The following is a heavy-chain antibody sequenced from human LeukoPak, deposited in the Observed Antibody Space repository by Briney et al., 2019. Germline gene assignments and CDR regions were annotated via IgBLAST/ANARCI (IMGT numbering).Heavy chain of an antibody. CDR3: ARGSTRGCSYGYAFDY. CDR2: INHSGST. J-gene: IGHJ4*02. CDR1: GGSFSGYY. D-gene: IGHD5-18*01. Sequence: PSETLSLTCAVYGGSFSGYYWSWIRQPPGKGLEWIGEINHSGSTNYNPSLKSRVTISVDTSKNQFSLKLSSVTAADTAVYYCARGSTRGCSYGYAFDYWGQGTLVTVSS. V-gene: IGHV4-34*01.